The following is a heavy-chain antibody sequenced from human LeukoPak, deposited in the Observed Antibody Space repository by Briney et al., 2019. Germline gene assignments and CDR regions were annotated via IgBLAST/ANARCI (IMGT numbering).Heavy chain of an antibody. J-gene: IGHJ4*02. CDR3: ARDPGTVADPYFDY. CDR2: ISSSSGHI. V-gene: IGHV3-21*01. D-gene: IGHD6-19*01. CDR1: GFTFSSYN. Sequence: GGSLRLSCAASGFTFSSYNMNWVRQPPGKGLEWVSYISSSSGHIHYADSVKGRFTSYRDNANNSLYLQMNSLRDEDTAVYYCARDPGTVADPYFDYWGQGSLVTVSS.